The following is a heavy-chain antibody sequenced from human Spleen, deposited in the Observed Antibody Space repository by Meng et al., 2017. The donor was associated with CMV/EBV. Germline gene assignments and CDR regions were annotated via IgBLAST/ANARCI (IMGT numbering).Heavy chain of an antibody. Sequence: GGSLRLSCEASGLRISNYWMSGVRQAPGKGLEWVANIRQDGSERYYVDSVKGRFTVSRDNAKNSVYLQRNSLRAEDTAVYYCARAFDNWGQGILVTVSS. J-gene: IGHJ4*02. V-gene: IGHV3-7*01. CDR2: IRQDGSER. CDR3: ARAFDN. CDR1: GLRISNYW.